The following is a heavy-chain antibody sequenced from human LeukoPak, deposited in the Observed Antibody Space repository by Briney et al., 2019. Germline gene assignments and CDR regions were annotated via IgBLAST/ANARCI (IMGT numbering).Heavy chain of an antibody. Sequence: ATVNVSCKASGYTFTGYYMHWVRQAPGQGLEWMGRINPNSGGTNYAQKFQGRVTMTRDTSISTAYMELSRLRSDDTAVYYCARERMATTSDWGQGTLVTVSS. CDR3: ARERMATTSD. CDR1: GYTFTGYY. V-gene: IGHV1-2*06. D-gene: IGHD5-24*01. J-gene: IGHJ1*01. CDR2: INPNSGGT.